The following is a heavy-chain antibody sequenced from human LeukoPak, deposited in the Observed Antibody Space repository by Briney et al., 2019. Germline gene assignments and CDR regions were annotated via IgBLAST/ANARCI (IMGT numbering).Heavy chain of an antibody. J-gene: IGHJ4*02. V-gene: IGHV4-34*01. D-gene: IGHD3-22*01. Sequence: SETLSLTCAVYGGSFSGYYWSWIRQPPGKGLEWIGEINHSGSTNYNPSLKSRVTISVDTSKNQFSLKLSSVTAADTAVYYCARSSIYYDSSGYRIWGQGTLVTVPS. CDR1: GGSFSGYY. CDR3: ARSSIYYDSSGYRI. CDR2: INHSGST.